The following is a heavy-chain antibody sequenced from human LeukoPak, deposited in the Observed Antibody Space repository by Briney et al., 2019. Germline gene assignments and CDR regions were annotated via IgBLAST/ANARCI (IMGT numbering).Heavy chain of an antibody. CDR1: GYTFTSYG. CDR3: ARVLRYFDWLNNWFDP. V-gene: IGHV1-18*01. Sequence: AASVKVSCKASGYTFTSYGISWVRQAPGQGLEWMGWISAYNGNTNYAQKLQGRVTMTTDTSTSTAYMELRSLRSDDTAVYYCARVLRYFDWLNNWFDPWGQGTLVTVSS. J-gene: IGHJ5*02. D-gene: IGHD3-9*01. CDR2: ISAYNGNT.